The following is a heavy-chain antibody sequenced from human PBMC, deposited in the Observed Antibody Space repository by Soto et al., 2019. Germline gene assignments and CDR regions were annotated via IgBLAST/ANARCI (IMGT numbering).Heavy chain of an antibody. CDR1: GGSFSGYY. J-gene: IGHJ5*02. D-gene: IGHD3-3*02. CDR2: VNHGGTS. Sequence: SETLSLTCAVHGGSFSGYYWYWIRQPPGKGLEWIGEVNHGGTSNYNPSLKSRAIISVDTSKNQFSLKLSSVTAADTAVYYCASPKIAFYNWFDPWGQGTQVTVSS. V-gene: IGHV4-34*01. CDR3: ASPKIAFYNWFDP.